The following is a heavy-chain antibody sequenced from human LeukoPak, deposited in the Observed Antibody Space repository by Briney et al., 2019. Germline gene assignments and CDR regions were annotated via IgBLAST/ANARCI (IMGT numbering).Heavy chain of an antibody. CDR1: GYTLTGYY. CDR2: MNPNSGGT. J-gene: IGHJ5*02. CDR3: ARDKLGLGELSLYDQ. V-gene: IGHV1-2*02. Sequence: VASVKVSCKASGYTLTGYYMHWVQQAPGQGLEWMGWMNPNSGGTKYAQKFQGRVTMTRDTSISTAYMELSRLRSDDTAMYYCARDKLGLGELSLYDQWGQGTLVTVFS. D-gene: IGHD3-16*02.